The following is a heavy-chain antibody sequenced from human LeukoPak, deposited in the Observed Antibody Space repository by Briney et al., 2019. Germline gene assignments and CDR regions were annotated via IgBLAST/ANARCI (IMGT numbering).Heavy chain of an antibody. V-gene: IGHV4-4*07. J-gene: IGHJ4*02. CDR1: GGSLSSYY. D-gene: IGHD6-13*01. CDR2: IYTSGST. Sequence: PSGTPSLTRPVSGGSLSSYYWSWVREPAGEGPGWIWGIYTSGSTNYNPSLKSRVTMSVDTSKNQFSLKLSSVTAADTAVYYCASTRVNSDIAAAGGYFDYWGQGTLVTVSS. CDR3: ASTRVNSDIAAAGGYFDY.